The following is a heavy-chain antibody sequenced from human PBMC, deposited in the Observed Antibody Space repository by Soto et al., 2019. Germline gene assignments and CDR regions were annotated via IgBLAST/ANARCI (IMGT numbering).Heavy chain of an antibody. V-gene: IGHV1-18*04. J-gene: IGHJ3*02. Sequence: ASVKVSCKXSGYTFTGYYMHWVRQAPGQGLEWMGWINPNNGNTNYAQKLQGRVTMTTDTSTSTAYMELRSLRSDDTAVYYCARDWNSYGYPDAFDIWGQGTMVTVSS. CDR1: GYTFTGYY. CDR3: ARDWNSYGYPDAFDI. D-gene: IGHD5-18*01. CDR2: INPNNGNT.